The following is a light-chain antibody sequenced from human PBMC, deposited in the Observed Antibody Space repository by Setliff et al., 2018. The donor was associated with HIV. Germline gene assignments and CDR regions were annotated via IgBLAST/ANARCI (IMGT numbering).Light chain of an antibody. CDR3: CSYAGSRDVV. V-gene: IGLV2-23*02. J-gene: IGLJ2*01. CDR1: SSDVGSYNL. Sequence: QSVLTQPASVSGSPGQSITISCTGASSDVGSYNLVSWYQQHPGKAPKLMIYEVIKRPSGVSNRFSGSKSGNTASLTISGLQAEDEADYYCCSYAGSRDVVFGGGTQLTVL. CDR2: EVI.